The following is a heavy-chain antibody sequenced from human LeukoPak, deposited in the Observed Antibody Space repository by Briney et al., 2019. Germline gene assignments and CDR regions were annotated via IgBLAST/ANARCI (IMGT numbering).Heavy chain of an antibody. CDR3: AIIAAAPFDY. V-gene: IGHV3-21*01. Sequence: GGSLRLSCAASGFTFSSYSMNWVRQAAGKGLEWVSSISSSSSYIYYADSVKGRFTISRDNAKNSLYLQMNSLRAEDTAVYYCAIIAAAPFDYWGQGTLVTVSS. D-gene: IGHD6-13*01. CDR1: GFTFSSYS. CDR2: ISSSSSYI. J-gene: IGHJ4*02.